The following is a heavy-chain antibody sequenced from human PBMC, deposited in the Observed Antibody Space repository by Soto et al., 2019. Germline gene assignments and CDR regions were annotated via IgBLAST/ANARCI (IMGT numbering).Heavy chain of an antibody. CDR2: IYYSGST. V-gene: IGHV4-59*01. J-gene: IGHJ6*03. CDR1: GGSISSYY. CDR3: ARFIAARQSYEYYYYYYMDV. D-gene: IGHD6-6*01. Sequence: TSETLSLTCTVSGGSISSYYWSWIRQPPGKGLEWSGYIYYSGSTNYNPSLKSRVTISVDTSKNQFSLKLSSVTAADTAVYYCARFIAARQSYEYYYYYYMDVWGKGTTVTVSS.